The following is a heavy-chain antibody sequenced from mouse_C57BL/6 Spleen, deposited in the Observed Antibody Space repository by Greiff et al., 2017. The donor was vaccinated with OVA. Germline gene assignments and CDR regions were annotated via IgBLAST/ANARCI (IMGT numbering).Heavy chain of an antibody. Sequence: DVQLQESGPELVKPGASVKMSCKASGYTFTDYNMHWVKQSHGKSLEWIGYINPNNGGTSYNTKFKGKATLTVNKSSSTAYMELRSLTSEDSAVYYCARWNGYYLAWFAYWGQGTLVTVSA. CDR2: INPNNGGT. J-gene: IGHJ3*01. CDR1: GYTFTDYN. CDR3: ARWNGYYLAWFAY. V-gene: IGHV1-22*01. D-gene: IGHD2-3*01.